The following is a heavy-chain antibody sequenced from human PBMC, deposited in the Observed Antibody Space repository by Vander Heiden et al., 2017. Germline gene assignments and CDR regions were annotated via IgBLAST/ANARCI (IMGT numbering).Heavy chain of an antibody. Sequence: EVQLVQSGAEVKTPGESLKISCKGSGYTFTRYGIGWVRQMPGKGLEWMGIIHPGNSNTRYSPSFQGQVTISADNSISTAYLQWGSLKASDTAMYYCARHPTNAFDIWGQGTMVTVSS. CDR1: GYTFTRYG. J-gene: IGHJ3*02. D-gene: IGHD4-17*01. V-gene: IGHV5-51*01. CDR3: ARHPTNAFDI. CDR2: IHPGNSNT.